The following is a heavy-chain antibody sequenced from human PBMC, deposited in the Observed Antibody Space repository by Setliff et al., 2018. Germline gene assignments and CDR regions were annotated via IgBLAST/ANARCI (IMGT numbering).Heavy chain of an antibody. CDR1: GYSFSNFW. CDR3: ARRGERFFNWFDP. J-gene: IGHJ5*02. Sequence: GESLKISCKGSGYSFSNFWIGWVRQMPGKGLEWMGIIYPGDSDTRYSPSFQGQVTISTDTSINTALLQWNNLKASDTAVYYCARRGERFFNWFDPWGQGTLVTVSS. D-gene: IGHD2-21*01. V-gene: IGHV5-51*01. CDR2: IYPGDSDT.